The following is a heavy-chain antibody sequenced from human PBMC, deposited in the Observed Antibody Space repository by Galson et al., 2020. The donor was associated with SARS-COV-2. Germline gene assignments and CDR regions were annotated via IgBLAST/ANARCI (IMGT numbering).Heavy chain of an antibody. J-gene: IGHJ5*02. Sequence: SCAASGFSFSNYGMHWIRQAPGKGPEWVAFIPYDGSNEYYADSVKGRFTISRDNSKNTLYLQMNSLRAEDTAVYYCAKDQVTAWGQGTLVTVSS. CDR2: IPYDGSNE. CDR3: AKDQVTA. V-gene: IGHV3-30*02. CDR1: GFSFSNYG. D-gene: IGHD3-10*01.